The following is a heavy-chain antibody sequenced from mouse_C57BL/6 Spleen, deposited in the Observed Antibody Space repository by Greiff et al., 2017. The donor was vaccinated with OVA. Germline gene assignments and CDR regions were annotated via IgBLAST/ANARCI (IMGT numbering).Heavy chain of an antibody. CDR2: INPNNGGT. CDR3: ARDYGSRGYYAMDY. CDR1: GYTFTDYN. Sequence: VQLQQSGPELVKPGASVKMSCKASGYTFTDYNMHWVKQSHGKSLEWIGYINPNNGGTSYNQKFKGKATLTVNKSSSTAYMELRSLTSEDSAVYDCARDYGSRGYYAMDYWGQGTSVTVSS. J-gene: IGHJ4*01. D-gene: IGHD1-1*01. V-gene: IGHV1-22*01.